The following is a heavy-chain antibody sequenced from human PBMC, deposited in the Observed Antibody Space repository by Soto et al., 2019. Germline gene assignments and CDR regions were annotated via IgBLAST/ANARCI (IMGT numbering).Heavy chain of an antibody. CDR2: IKSKSDGGTT. D-gene: IGHD6-19*01. Sequence: EVQLVESGGGLLKPGGSLRLSCAASGFTFSNGWMSWVRQAPGKGLEWVGHIKSKSDGGTTDYAAPVKGRFTISRDDSTSTLYLQMSGLKTEDTGIYYCCLSSGWYTGIFDYWGQGTLVSVSS. CDR3: CLSSGWYTGIFDY. CDR1: GFTFSNGW. J-gene: IGHJ4*02. V-gene: IGHV3-15*01.